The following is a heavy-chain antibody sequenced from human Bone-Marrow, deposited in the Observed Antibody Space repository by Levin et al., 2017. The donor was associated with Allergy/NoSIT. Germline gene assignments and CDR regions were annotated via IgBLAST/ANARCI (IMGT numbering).Heavy chain of an antibody. Sequence: PGESLKISCSVSGFSFSSYEMNWVRQAPGKGLEWVAYTNAGGSTTFYSDSVRGRFTISRDNAKNTLYLQMNSLRAEDTAVYHCARDGGRWWFDHWGQGTPVTVS. CDR2: TNAGGSTT. CDR3: ARDGGRWWFDH. V-gene: IGHV3-48*03. CDR1: GFSFSSYE. J-gene: IGHJ5*02. D-gene: IGHD1-26*01.